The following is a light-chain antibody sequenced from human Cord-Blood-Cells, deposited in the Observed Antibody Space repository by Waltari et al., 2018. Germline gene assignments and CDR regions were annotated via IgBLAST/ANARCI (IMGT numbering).Light chain of an antibody. V-gene: IGKV2-28*01. Sequence: DIVMTQSPLSLPVTPGEQASISCRSSQSLLHSNGYNYLDWYLQKPGQSPQLLIYLGSNRASGVPDRFSGSGSGTDFTLKISRVDAEDVGVYYCMQALQTPYTFGQGTKLEIK. CDR2: LGS. J-gene: IGKJ2*01. CDR1: QSLLHSNGYNY. CDR3: MQALQTPYT.